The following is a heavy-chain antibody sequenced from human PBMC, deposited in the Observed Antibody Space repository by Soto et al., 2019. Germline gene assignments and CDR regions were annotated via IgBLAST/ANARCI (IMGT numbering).Heavy chain of an antibody. CDR2: IIPIFGTA. D-gene: IGHD4-17*01. J-gene: IGHJ5*02. CDR1: GGTFSSYA. V-gene: IGHV1-69*12. CDR3: ACGAVKSMWYDP. Sequence: QVQLVQSGAEVKKPGSSVKVSCKASGGTFSSYAISWVRQAPGQGPEWMGGIIPIFGTANYAQKFQRRVTITAGESTSTAYMELSSLRSEDTAVYYCACGAVKSMWYDPWGQGTLVTVSS.